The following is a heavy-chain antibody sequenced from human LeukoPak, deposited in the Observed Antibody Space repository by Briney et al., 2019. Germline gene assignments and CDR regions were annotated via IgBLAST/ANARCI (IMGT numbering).Heavy chain of an antibody. V-gene: IGHV3-7*03. CDR2: IKEDGSEK. CDR1: GFTFSRFW. CDR3: ANDYFSGSSHRTPLSY. Sequence: GGSLRLSCAASGFTFSRFWTTWVRQAPGKGLEWMANIKEDGSEKYYVDSVKGRFSISRDNAKNSLYLQMNSLRAEDTAVYYCANDYFSGSSHRTPLSYWGQGTLVTVSS. J-gene: IGHJ4*02. D-gene: IGHD1-26*01.